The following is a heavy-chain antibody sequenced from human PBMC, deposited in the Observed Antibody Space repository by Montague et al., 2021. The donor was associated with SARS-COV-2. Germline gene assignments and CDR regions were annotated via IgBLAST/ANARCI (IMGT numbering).Heavy chain of an antibody. V-gene: IGHV4-4*08. CDR3: ARRIDYYGMDV. Sequence: SETLSLTCTVSGGSVSSYYWSWIRQPPGKGLEWIGRIDTSGNTXXXPSDTSRVTISVDTSKNQFSLKLSSVTAADTAVYYCARRIDYYGMDVWGQGTTVTVSS. J-gene: IGHJ6*02. D-gene: IGHD1-26*01. CDR2: IDTSGNT. CDR1: GGSVSSYY.